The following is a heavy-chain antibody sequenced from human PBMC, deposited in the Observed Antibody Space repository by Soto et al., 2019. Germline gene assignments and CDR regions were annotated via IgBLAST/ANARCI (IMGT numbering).Heavy chain of an antibody. J-gene: IGHJ5*02. D-gene: IGHD2-21*01. CDR2: IKQDASEK. V-gene: IGHV3-7*02. CDR3: ARSLSAIPGES. CDR1: GFSISNYW. Sequence: SLRLSCAATGFSISNYWMSWVRQGPGKGPEWVANIKQDASEKYYVDSVKGRFTISRDNAENSLYLQMTSLRAEDTAVYHCARSLSAIPGESWGQGTLVTVS.